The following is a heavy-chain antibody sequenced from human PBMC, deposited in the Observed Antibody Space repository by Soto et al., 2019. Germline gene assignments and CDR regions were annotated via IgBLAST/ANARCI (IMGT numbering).Heavy chain of an antibody. CDR3: ARGGVLLWFGELALDYYYGMDV. D-gene: IGHD3-10*01. Sequence: PSETLSLTCAVYGGSFSGYYWSWIRQPPGKGLEWIGEINHSGSTNYNPSLKSRVTISVDTSKNQFSLKLSSVTAADTAVYYCARGGVLLWFGELALDYYYGMDVWGQGTTVTVSS. V-gene: IGHV4-34*01. J-gene: IGHJ6*02. CDR2: INHSGST. CDR1: GGSFSGYY.